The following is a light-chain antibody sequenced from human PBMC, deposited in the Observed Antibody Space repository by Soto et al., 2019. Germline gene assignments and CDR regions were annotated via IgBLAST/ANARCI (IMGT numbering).Light chain of an antibody. V-gene: IGLV2-14*01. CDR1: SSDVGGYNY. J-gene: IGLJ2*01. CDR2: DVS. CDR3: SSYSSSRILNVL. Sequence: QSALTQPASVSGSPGQSITISCTGTSSDVGGYNYVSWYQQHPGKAPKLMIYDVSNRPSGVSNRFSGCKSGNTDFLSISGLQVDDEADNYSSSYSSSRILNVLFGVGINPTLL.